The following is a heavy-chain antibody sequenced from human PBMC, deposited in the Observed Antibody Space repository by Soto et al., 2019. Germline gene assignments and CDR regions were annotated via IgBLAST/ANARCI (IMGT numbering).Heavy chain of an antibody. D-gene: IGHD1-26*01. CDR1: GFTFISYA. CDR3: ARDHIVGATLYYYGMDV. J-gene: IGHJ6*02. V-gene: IGHV3-30-3*01. Sequence: WGSLRLSCAASGFTFISYAMHFFRHSPFKWLEWVAVISYDGSNKYYADSVKGRFTISRDNSKNTLYLQMNSLRAEDTAVYYCARDHIVGATLYYYGMDVWGQGTTVTVSS. CDR2: ISYDGSNK.